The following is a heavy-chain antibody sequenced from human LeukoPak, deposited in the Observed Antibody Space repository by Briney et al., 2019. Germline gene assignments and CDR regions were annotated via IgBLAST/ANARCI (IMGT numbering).Heavy chain of an antibody. CDR2: ISGSGGST. Sequence: GGSLRLSCAASGFTFSNYAMSWVRQAPGKGLEWVSTISGSGGSTYYADSVKGRFTISSDNSKNTLYVQMNSLRAEDTAVYYCAKGLDVGKDHYFDYWGQGTLVTVSS. D-gene: IGHD7-27*01. CDR1: GFTFSNYA. V-gene: IGHV3-23*01. J-gene: IGHJ4*02. CDR3: AKGLDVGKDHYFDY.